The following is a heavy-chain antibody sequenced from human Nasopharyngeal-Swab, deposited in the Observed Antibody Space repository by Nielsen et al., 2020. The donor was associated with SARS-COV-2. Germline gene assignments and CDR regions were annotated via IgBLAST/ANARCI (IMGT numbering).Heavy chain of an antibody. V-gene: IGHV1-46*02. CDR3: ATSGV. CDR1: GYIFNNYY. D-gene: IGHD3-10*01. CDR2: INPSGDST. Sequence: SCKAFGYIFNNYYMHWVRQAPGQGLEWLGIINPSGDSTIYAQKFQGRVTMTEDTSTDTAYMELSSLRSEDTAVYYCATSGVWGQGTTVTVSS. J-gene: IGHJ6*02.